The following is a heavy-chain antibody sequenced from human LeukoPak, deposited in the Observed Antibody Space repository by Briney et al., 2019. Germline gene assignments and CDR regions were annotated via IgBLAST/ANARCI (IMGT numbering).Heavy chain of an antibody. CDR1: GGSISSYY. J-gene: IGHJ5*02. V-gene: IGHV4-59*01. CDR3: ARALLRPWFDP. Sequence: SETLSLTCTVSGGSISSYYWSWIRQPPGKGLEWIGYIYYSGSTNHNPSLKSRVTISVDTSKNQFSLKLSSVTAADTAVYYCARALLRPWFDPWGQGTLVTVSS. D-gene: IGHD4-17*01. CDR2: IYYSGST.